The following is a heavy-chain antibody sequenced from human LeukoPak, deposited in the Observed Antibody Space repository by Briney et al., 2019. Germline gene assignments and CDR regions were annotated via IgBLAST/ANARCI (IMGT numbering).Heavy chain of an antibody. V-gene: IGHV3-7*01. Sequence: PGGSLRHSCAASGFTFRTYWMSWIRQAPGKEPEWVADINQDGSEEYYLQSVRGRFTVSRDNAQNAVFLQMTNLRADDTAVYYCARWKMELQRNAFDFWGQGTVVTVSS. CDR2: INQDGSEE. CDR1: GFTFRTYW. J-gene: IGHJ3*01. D-gene: IGHD1-26*01. CDR3: ARWKMELQRNAFDF.